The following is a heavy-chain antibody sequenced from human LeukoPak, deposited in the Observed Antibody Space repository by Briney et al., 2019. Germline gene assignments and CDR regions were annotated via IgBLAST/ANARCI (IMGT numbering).Heavy chain of an antibody. Sequence: ASVKVSCKASGYTFTGYYMHWVRQAPGQGLEWMGWINPNCGGTNYAQKFQGRVTMTRETSISTAYMELRRLRSDDTAVYYCARAPKSIAVRPFDYWGQGTLVTVSS. CDR3: ARAPKSIAVRPFDY. D-gene: IGHD6-6*01. CDR2: INPNCGGT. CDR1: GYTFTGYY. V-gene: IGHV1-2*02. J-gene: IGHJ4*02.